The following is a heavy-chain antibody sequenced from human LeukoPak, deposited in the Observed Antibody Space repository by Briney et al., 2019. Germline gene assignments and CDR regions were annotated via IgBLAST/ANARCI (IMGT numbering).Heavy chain of an antibody. V-gene: IGHV3-43*02. CDR3: AKDINYYDSSGPTL. CDR1: GFTFDDYA. D-gene: IGHD3-22*01. Sequence: GGSLRLSCAASGFTFDDYAMHWVRQAPGKGLEWVSLISGDGGSTYYADSVKGRFTISRDNSKNSLYLQMNSLRTVDTALYYCAKDINYYDSSGPTLWGQGTLVTVSS. J-gene: IGHJ4*02. CDR2: ISGDGGST.